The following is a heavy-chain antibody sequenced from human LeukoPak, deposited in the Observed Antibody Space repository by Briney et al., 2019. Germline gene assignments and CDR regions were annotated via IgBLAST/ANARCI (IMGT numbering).Heavy chain of an antibody. V-gene: IGHV1-18*01. J-gene: IGHJ4*02. CDR2: ISAYNGNT. D-gene: IGHD3-3*01. CDR3: ARVPLEWPSYYFDY. CDR1: GYTFTVYG. Sequence: GASVNVSCKASGYTFTVYGISWVRQAPGQGLEWMGWISAYNGNTNYAQKLQGRVTMTTDTSTSTAYMELRSLRSDDTAVYYCARVPLEWPSYYFDYWGQGTLVTVSS.